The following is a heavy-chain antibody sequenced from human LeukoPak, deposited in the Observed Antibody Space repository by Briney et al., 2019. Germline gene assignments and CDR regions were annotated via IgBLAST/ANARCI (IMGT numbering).Heavy chain of an antibody. J-gene: IGHJ6*03. CDR3: ARSYSGYYSYYYYYMDV. V-gene: IGHV3-21*01. CDR1: GFTFSIYS. Sequence: GGSLRLSCAGSGFTFSIYSMNWVRQAPGKGLEWVSSTSSSSSYIEYADSVRGRFTIPRDNAKNSLYLEMSGLRAEDTAIYYCARSYSGYYSYYYYYMDVWGKGTTVTISS. CDR2: TSSSSSYI. D-gene: IGHD3-22*01.